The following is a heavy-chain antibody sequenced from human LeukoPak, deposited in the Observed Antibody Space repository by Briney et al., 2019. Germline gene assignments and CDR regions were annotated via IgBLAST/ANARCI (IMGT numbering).Heavy chain of an antibody. CDR3: ARDSRDYYYSYGVDV. J-gene: IGHJ6*02. CDR2: INAGNGNT. V-gene: IGHV1-3*01. CDR1: GYTFTSYA. Sequence: GASVKVSCKASGYTFTSYAMHWVRQAPGQRLEWMGWINAGNGNTKYSQKFQGRVTITRDTSASTAYMELSSLRSEDTAVYYCARDSRDYYYSYGVDVWGQGTTVTVSS.